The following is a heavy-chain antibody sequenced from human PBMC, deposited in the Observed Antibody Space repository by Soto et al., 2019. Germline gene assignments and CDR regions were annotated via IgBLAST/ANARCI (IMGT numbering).Heavy chain of an antibody. V-gene: IGHV4-30-4*01. CDR3: ARGIRVVDYYFDY. Sequence: QVQLQESGPGLVKPSQTLSLTCTVSGGSISSRDYYWSWIRQPPGKGLEWIGYISYSGSPFYNPSLKSRVTISGDTSKNQFSLNLSSVTAADTAVYYCARGIRVVDYYFDYWGQGSLVTVSS. J-gene: IGHJ4*02. CDR1: GGSISSRDYY. CDR2: ISYSGSP. D-gene: IGHD3-3*01.